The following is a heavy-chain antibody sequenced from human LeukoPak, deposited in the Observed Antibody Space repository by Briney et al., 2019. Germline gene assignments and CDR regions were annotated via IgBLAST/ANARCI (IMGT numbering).Heavy chain of an antibody. D-gene: IGHD2-2*01. V-gene: IGHV1-18*01. CDR2: ISAYNGNT. CDR3: ARDGRVVPAAIPDI. J-gene: IGHJ3*02. CDR1: GYTFTSYG. Sequence: GASVKVSCKASGYTFTSYGISWVRQAPGQGLEWMGWISAYNGNTNYAQKLKGRVTMTTDTSTSTAYMELRSLRSDDTAVYYCARDGRVVPAAIPDIWGQGTMVTVSS.